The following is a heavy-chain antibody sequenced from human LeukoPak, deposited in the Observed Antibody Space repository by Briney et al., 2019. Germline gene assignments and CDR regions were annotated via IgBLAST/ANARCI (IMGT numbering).Heavy chain of an antibody. CDR2: ISYSGST. Sequence: SETLSLTCTVSGGSINKYYWNWIRQPPGKGLEWIGYISYSGSTNYNPSLKSRVTISVDMSKNQFSLKLSSVTAADTAVYYCARRSSLYSMCFIGAFDIWGQGTTVTVSS. J-gene: IGHJ3*02. CDR3: ARRSSLYSMCFIGAFDI. V-gene: IGHV4-59*08. D-gene: IGHD6-13*01. CDR1: GGSINKYY.